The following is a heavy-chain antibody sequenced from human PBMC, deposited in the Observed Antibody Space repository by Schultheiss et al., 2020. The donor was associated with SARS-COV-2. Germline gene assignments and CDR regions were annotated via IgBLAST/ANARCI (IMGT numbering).Heavy chain of an antibody. CDR3: ARAPREYSNYYY. D-gene: IGHD4-11*01. Sequence: GGSLRLSCAASGFTFSSYAMSWVRQAPGKGLEWVSSISSSSSYIYYADSVKGRFTISRDNAKNSLYLQMNSLRAEDTAVYYCARAPREYSNYYYWGQGTLVTVSS. J-gene: IGHJ4*02. V-gene: IGHV3-21*01. CDR1: GFTFSSYA. CDR2: ISSSSSYI.